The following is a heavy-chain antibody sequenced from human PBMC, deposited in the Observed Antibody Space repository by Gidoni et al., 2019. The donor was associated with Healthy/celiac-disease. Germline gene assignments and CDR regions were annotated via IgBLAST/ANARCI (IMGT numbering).Heavy chain of an antibody. CDR2: RSKANSYAT. J-gene: IGHJ3*02. Sequence: RSKANSYATAYAASVKGRFTISRDDSKNTAYLQMNSLKTEDTAVYYCTRYSSVLDAFDIWGQGTMVTVSS. CDR3: TRYSSVLDAFDI. V-gene: IGHV3-73*01. D-gene: IGHD2-15*01.